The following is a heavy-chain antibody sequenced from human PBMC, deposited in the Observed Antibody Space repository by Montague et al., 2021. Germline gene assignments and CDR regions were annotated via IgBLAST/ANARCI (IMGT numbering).Heavy chain of an antibody. J-gene: IGHJ5*02. CDR1: GGTFTGYY. V-gene: IGHV4-34*01. CDR2: IDHRETV. D-gene: IGHD3-10*01. Sequence: SETLSLTCAVYGGTFTGYYWSWIRQSPGKGLEWIGEIDHRETVTLNPSLKSRVIISLDTSKNHFSLNMTSVIAADTATYYCARGPRGYGSGSRFDPWGQGTLIVVSS. CDR3: ARGPRGYGSGSRFDP.